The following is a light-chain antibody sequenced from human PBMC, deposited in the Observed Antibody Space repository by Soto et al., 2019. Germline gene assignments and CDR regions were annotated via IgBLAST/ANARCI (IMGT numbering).Light chain of an antibody. CDR1: QSVSSY. Sequence: EIVLTQSPATLSLSPGERATLSCRASQSVSSYLAWYQQKPGQAPRLLIYDASNRATGVPARFSGSGSGTDFTLTISSLESEDSAVYYRQQRSLWPRTFGQGTKVEIK. CDR3: QQRSLWPRT. V-gene: IGKV3-11*01. CDR2: DAS. J-gene: IGKJ1*01.